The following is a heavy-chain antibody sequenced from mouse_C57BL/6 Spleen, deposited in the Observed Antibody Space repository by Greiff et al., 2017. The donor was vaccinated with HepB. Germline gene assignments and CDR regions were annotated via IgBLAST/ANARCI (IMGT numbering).Heavy chain of an antibody. CDR2: IDPSNSYT. CDR3: ARPSYYGSSYGWYFDV. J-gene: IGHJ1*03. CDR1: GYTFPSYW. V-gene: IGHV1-59*01. Sequence: VHLQQPGAELVGPGTSVKLSCKASGYTFPSYWMHGVKQRPGQGLEWIGVIDPSNSYTNYNQKFKGKATLTVDTSSSTAYMPLSSLTSEDSAVYYCARPSYYGSSYGWYFDVWGTGTTVTVSS. D-gene: IGHD1-1*01.